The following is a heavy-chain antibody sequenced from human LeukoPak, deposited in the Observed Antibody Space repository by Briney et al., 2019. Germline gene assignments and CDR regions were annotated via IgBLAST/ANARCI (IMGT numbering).Heavy chain of an antibody. CDR2: IIPIFGTA. D-gene: IGHD6-13*01. CDR3: ATFAGTYYYFDY. CDR1: AYLFTSYY. J-gene: IGHJ4*02. V-gene: IGHV1-69*13. Sequence: ASVKVSCKASAYLFTSYYIHWVRQAPGQGLEWMGGIIPIFGTANYAQKFQGRVTITADESTSTAYMELSSLRSEDTAVYYCATFAGTYYYFDYWGQGTLVTVSS.